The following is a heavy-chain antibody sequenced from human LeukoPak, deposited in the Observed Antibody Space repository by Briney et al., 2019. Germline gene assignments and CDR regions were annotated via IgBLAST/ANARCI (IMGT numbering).Heavy chain of an antibody. CDR3: ARGSMVRGVIITMGWFDP. D-gene: IGHD3-10*01. Sequence: ASVKVSCKASGGTFSSYAISWVRQAPGQGLEWMGRIIPIFGTANYAQKFQGRVTITADKSTSTAYMELSSLRSEDTAVYYCARGSMVRGVIITMGWFDPWGQGTLATVSS. V-gene: IGHV1-69*06. CDR2: IIPIFGTA. J-gene: IGHJ5*02. CDR1: GGTFSSYA.